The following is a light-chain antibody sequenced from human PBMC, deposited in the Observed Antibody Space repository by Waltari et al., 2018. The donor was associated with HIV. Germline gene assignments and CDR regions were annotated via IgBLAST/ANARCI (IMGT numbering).Light chain of an antibody. J-gene: IGKJ3*01. Sequence: DIQMTQSPLSLSAPVGDRITISCRSSQSISSFLTSYWQKPGKSPKLLIYAASSLQSVVPSSVSGGGSGTGFTLTISSLQPEDFATYYCQQTYSIPFTFGPGTRVDIK. V-gene: IGKV1-39*01. CDR2: AAS. CDR3: QQTYSIPFT. CDR1: QSISSF.